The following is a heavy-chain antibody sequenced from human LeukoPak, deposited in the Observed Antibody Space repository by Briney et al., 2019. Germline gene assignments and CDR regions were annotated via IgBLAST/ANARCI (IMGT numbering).Heavy chain of an antibody. D-gene: IGHD5-18*01. J-gene: IGHJ4*02. V-gene: IGHV1-2*02. CDR3: ARTSFGYSYGYPVY. CDR1: GYTFTGYY. Sequence: ASVKVSCKASGYTFTGYYMHWVRQAPGQGLEWMGWINPNSGGTNYAQKFQGRVTMTRDTSISTAYMELSRLRSDDTAVYYCARTSFGYSYGYPVYWGQGTLVTVSS. CDR2: INPNSGGT.